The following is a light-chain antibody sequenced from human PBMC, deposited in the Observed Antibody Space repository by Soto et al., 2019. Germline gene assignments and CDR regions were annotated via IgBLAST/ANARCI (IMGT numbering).Light chain of an antibody. J-gene: IGKJ2*02. CDR3: QQYGSSCT. CDR2: GAS. Sequence: EIVLTQSPGTLSLSPGERATLSCRASQSVGSNYLAWYQQKPGQAPRLLIYGASSRATGIPDRFSGRGSGTDFTLTIHRLEPEDFAVYYCQQYGSSCTFGQGTK. V-gene: IGKV3-20*01. CDR1: QSVGSNY.